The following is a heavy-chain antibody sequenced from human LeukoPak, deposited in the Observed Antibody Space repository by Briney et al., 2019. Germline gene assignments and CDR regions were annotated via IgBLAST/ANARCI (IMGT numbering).Heavy chain of an antibody. CDR1: GFTFSSYS. V-gene: IGHV3-21*01. Sequence: GRSLRLSCAASGFTFSSYSMNWVRQAPGKGLEWVSSISSSSSYIYYADSVKGRFTISRDNAKNSLYLQMNSLRAEDTAVYYCARTLDYGDSGFDYWGQGTLVTVSS. J-gene: IGHJ4*02. CDR3: ARTLDYGDSGFDY. CDR2: ISSSSSYI. D-gene: IGHD4-17*01.